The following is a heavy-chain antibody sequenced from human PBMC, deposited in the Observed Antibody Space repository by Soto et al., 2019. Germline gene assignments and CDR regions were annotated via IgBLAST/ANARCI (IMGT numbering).Heavy chain of an antibody. J-gene: IGHJ4*02. CDR2: IIPIFGTA. D-gene: IGHD3-22*01. CDR3: AKMSAYDSSGYYLGTFDY. CDR1: GGTFSSYA. Sequence: SLKVSCKASGGTFSSYAISWVRQAPGQGLEWMGGIIPIFGTANYAQKFQGRVTITADESTSTAYMELSSPRSEDTAVYYCAKMSAYDSSGYYLGTFDYWGQGTLVTVSS. V-gene: IGHV1-69*13.